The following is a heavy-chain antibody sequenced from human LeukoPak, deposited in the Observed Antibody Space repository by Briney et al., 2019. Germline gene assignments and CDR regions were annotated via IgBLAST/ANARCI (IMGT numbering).Heavy chain of an antibody. CDR3: AKDNSYDSSGYYFA. CDR1: GFTFDDYA. CDR2: ISWNSGSI. J-gene: IGHJ5*02. V-gene: IGHV3-9*03. Sequence: PXRSLRLSCAASGFTFDDYAMHWVRQAPGKGLEWVSGISWNSGSIGYADSVKGRFTISRDNAKNSLYLQMNSLRAEDMALYYCAKDNSYDSSGYYFAWGQGTLVTVSS. D-gene: IGHD3-22*01.